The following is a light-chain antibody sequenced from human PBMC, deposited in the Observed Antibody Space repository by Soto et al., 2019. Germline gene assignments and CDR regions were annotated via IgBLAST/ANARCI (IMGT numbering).Light chain of an antibody. CDR2: DVS. CDR3: CSYAGSYYV. V-gene: IGLV2-11*01. CDR1: SSDVGGYNY. J-gene: IGLJ1*01. Sequence: QSALPQPRSLSGSPGQSVTISCTGTSSDVGGYNYVSWYQQHPGKAPKLMIYDVSKRPSGVPDRFSGSKSGNTASLTISGLQAEDEADYYCCSYAGSYYVFGTGTKSPS.